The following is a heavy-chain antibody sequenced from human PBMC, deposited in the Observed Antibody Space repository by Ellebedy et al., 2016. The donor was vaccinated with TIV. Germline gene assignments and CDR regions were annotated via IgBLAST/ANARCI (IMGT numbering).Heavy chain of an antibody. Sequence: SETLSLXCTVSGGSFSSYYWSWIRQSAGKGLEWIGRIFMSGSISYNPSLKSRVTMSVDTSKTQLSLNLSSVTAADTAVYFCARLRQSRDRSHWYFDLWGRGTRVTVSS. CDR2: IFMSGSI. J-gene: IGHJ2*01. V-gene: IGHV4-4*07. CDR1: GGSFSSYY. D-gene: IGHD1-14*01. CDR3: ARLRQSRDRSHWYFDL.